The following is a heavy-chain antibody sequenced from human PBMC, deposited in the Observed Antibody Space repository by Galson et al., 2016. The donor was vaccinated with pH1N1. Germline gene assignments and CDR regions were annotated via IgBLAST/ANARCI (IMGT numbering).Heavy chain of an antibody. V-gene: IGHV3-66*02. Sequence: SLRLSCAVSGFTVSSNFMTWVRQAPGKGLEWVSTIYIGDTTQYADSVKGRFLISRDTSKNTLYLQMNNLREEDTAVYYCTGLGGGSCTRNHCVNCFDSWGQGTLLTVSS. CDR1: GFTVSSNF. CDR2: IYIGDTT. CDR3: TGLGGGSCTRNHCVNCFDS. D-gene: IGHD2-8*01. J-gene: IGHJ5*01.